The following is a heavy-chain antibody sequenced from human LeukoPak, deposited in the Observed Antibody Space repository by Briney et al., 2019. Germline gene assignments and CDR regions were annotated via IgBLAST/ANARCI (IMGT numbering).Heavy chain of an antibody. D-gene: IGHD3-16*01. Sequence: SETLSLTCAVSGGSISSGGYSWSWIRQPPGKGLEWIGYIYHSGSTYYNPSLKSRVTISVDRSKNQFSLKLSSVTAADAAVYYCARDLGGWFDPWGQGTLVTVSS. CDR3: ARDLGGWFDP. J-gene: IGHJ5*02. CDR1: GGSISSGGYS. CDR2: IYHSGST. V-gene: IGHV4-30-2*01.